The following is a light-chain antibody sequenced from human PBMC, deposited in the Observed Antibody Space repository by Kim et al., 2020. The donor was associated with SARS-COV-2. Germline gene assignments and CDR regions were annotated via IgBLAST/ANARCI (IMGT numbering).Light chain of an antibody. J-gene: IGKJ2*01. CDR3: QQYGTSPNT. V-gene: IGKV3-20*01. CDR2: GAS. Sequence: LSPGERATLSCRASQSVTNNYLAWYQQKPGQAPNLLIYGASSRAPGIPDRFSGSGSGTDFTLTISRLEPEDFAVFYCQQYGTSPNTFGQGTKLEI. CDR1: QSVTNNY.